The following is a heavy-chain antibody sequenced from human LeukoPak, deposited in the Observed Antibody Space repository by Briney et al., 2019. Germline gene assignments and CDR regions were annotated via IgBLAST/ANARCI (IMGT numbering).Heavy chain of an antibody. J-gene: IGHJ4*02. V-gene: IGHV3-30*04. CDR3: ARNSVTTGYYFDY. Sequence: GGSLRLSCAASGFTFGSYSMHWVRQAPGKGLEWVAVISYDGRNTYYAKSVKGRFTISRDDSKNTLYLQMNSFRADDTAVYYCARNSVTTGYYFDYWGQGTLVTVSS. CDR1: GFTFGSYS. CDR2: ISYDGRNT. D-gene: IGHD4-17*01.